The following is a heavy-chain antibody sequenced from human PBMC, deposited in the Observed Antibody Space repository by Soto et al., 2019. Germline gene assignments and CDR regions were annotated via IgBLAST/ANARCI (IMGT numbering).Heavy chain of an antibody. V-gene: IGHV5-51*01. Sequence: LGESLKISCTISRYSFASYWIGWVRQMPGKGLQWVGIIDPVDSYMRYSPSFRGRATFSADKSINTAYLQWTSLKTSDSGIYYCARGQTKYYPTGGSYPFDFWVQGTQATVYS. CDR2: IDPVDSYM. D-gene: IGHD2-8*02. J-gene: IGHJ4*02. CDR1: RYSFASYW. CDR3: ARGQTKYYPTGGSYPFDF.